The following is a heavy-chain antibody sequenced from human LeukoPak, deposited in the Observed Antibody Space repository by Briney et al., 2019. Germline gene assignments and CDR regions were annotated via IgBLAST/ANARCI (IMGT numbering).Heavy chain of an antibody. J-gene: IGHJ6*02. Sequence: SETLSLTCTVSGGSISSSNYYWGWIRQPPGKVLERIGSIYYSGSTSYNPSLKSRVTISVDTSSNQFSLKLSSVTAADTAVYYCARVLYSSGWYSDYYGMDVWGQGTTVTVSS. V-gene: IGHV4-39*01. CDR3: ARVLYSSGWYSDYYGMDV. CDR1: GGSISSSNYY. D-gene: IGHD6-19*01. CDR2: IYYSGST.